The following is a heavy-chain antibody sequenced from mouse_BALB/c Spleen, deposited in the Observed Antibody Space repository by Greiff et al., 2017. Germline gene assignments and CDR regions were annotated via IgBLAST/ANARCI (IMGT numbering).Heavy chain of an antibody. Sequence: VMLVESGAELAKPGASVKMSCKASGYTFTSYWMHWVKQRPGQGLEWIGYTNPSTGYTEYTQKFKDKATLTADKSSSTAYMQLSSLTSEDSAVYYCAAYYRYDGYAMDYWGQGTSVTVSS. CDR2: TNPSTGYT. J-gene: IGHJ4*01. D-gene: IGHD2-14*01. V-gene: IGHV1-7*01. CDR3: AAYYRYDGYAMDY. CDR1: GYTFTSYW.